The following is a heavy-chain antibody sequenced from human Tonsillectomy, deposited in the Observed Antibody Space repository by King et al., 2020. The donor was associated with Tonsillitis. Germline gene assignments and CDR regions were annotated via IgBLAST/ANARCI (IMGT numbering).Heavy chain of an antibody. CDR2: INPSDGST. Sequence: QLVQSGAEVKKPGASVKVSCKASGYTFTSYYMQWVRQAPGQGLEWMGIINPSDGSTNYAQKFQGRVTMTRDTSTSTVYMELSSLRSEDTVVYYCARGSEGYSSSWSYWFDPWGQGTLVTVSS. J-gene: IGHJ5*02. D-gene: IGHD6-13*01. CDR1: GYTFTSYY. V-gene: IGHV1-46*03. CDR3: ARGSEGYSSSWSYWFDP.